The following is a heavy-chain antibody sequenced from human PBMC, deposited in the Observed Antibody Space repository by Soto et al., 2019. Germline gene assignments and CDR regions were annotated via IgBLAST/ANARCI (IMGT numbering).Heavy chain of an antibody. CDR2: INGGNGDT. J-gene: IGHJ5*02. D-gene: IGHD3-22*01. Sequence: VQLVQSGAEVKKPGASVKVSCNASGYTFTNYAMHWVRQAPGQSLEWMGWINGGNGDTKYSQKFQERITITRDTSASTAYMELSSLRSEDSAVYYCAPSVIVAHGTLNWFEPWGQVPLVTVAS. V-gene: IGHV1-3*01. CDR3: APSVIVAHGTLNWFEP. CDR1: GYTFTNYA.